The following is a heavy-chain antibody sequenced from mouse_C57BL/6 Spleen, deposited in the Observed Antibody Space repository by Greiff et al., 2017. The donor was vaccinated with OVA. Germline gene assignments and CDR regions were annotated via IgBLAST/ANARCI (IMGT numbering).Heavy chain of an antibody. D-gene: IGHD1-1*01. J-gene: IGHJ2*01. V-gene: IGHV1-59*01. CDR2: IDPSDSYT. CDR1: GYTFTSYW. Sequence: VQLQQPGAELVRPGTSVKLSCKASGYTFTSYWMHWVKQRPGQGLEWIGVIDPSDSYTNYNQKFKGKATLTVDTSSSTAYMQLSSLTSEDSAVYYCARSDGSSYDYFDYWGQGTTLTVSS. CDR3: ARSDGSSYDYFDY.